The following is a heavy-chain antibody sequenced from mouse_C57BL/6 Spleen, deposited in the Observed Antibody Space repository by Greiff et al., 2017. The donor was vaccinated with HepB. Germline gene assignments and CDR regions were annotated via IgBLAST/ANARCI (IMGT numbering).Heavy chain of an antibody. CDR1: GYAFSSYW. CDR3: ARPTNYYAMDY. CDR2: IYPGDGDT. V-gene: IGHV1-80*01. J-gene: IGHJ4*01. D-gene: IGHD2-13*01. Sequence: VQGVESGAELVKPGASVKISCKASGYAFSSYWMNWVKQRPGKGLEWIGQIYPGDGDTNYNGKFKGKATLTADKSSSTAYMQLSSLTSEDSAVYFCARPTNYYAMDYWGQGTSVTVSS.